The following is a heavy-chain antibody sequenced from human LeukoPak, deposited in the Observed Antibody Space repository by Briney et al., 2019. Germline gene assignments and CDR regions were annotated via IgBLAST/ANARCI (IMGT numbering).Heavy chain of an antibody. V-gene: IGHV3-7*01. CDR1: GFTFSSYW. CDR2: INQDGREK. CDR3: AKGRDYGDF. Sequence: GSLTRSCTVSGFTFSSYWMTWVRQVPGKGLQWVANINQDGREKYYMDSMKGRLNISRDNTENSVFLQLTSLRPEDTGIYFCAKGRDYGDFWGQGTLVAVSS. J-gene: IGHJ4*02.